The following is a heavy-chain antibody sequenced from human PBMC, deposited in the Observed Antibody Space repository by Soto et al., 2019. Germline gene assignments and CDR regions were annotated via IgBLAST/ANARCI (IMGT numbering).Heavy chain of an antibody. CDR1: GFNFTSSA. CDR2: IVVGSGNT. J-gene: IGHJ4*02. CDR3: AAVPGVYAIQGYDY. Sequence: SVKVSCKVSGFNFTSSAVQWVRQARGQRLEWIGWIVVGSGNTNYAQKSQERVTITRDMSTSTAYMELSSLRSEDTAVYYCAAVPGVYAIQGYDYWGQGARFNASS. D-gene: IGHD2-8*01. V-gene: IGHV1-58*01.